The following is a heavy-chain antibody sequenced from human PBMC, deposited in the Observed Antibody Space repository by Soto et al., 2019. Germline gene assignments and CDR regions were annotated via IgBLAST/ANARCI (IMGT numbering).Heavy chain of an antibody. J-gene: IGHJ5*02. CDR3: VRHGYSGYDWEHNWFDP. V-gene: IGHV4-59*08. CDR1: GGSISSYY. D-gene: IGHD5-12*01. CDR2: IYYSGST. Sequence: PSETLSLTCTVSGGSISSYYWSWIRQPPGKGLEWIGYIYYSGSTNYNPSLKSRVTISVDTSKNQSSLKLSSVTAADTAVYYCVRHGYSGYDWEHNWFDPWGQGTLVTVSS.